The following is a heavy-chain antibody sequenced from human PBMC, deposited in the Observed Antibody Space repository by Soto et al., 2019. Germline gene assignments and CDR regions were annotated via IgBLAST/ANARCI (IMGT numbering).Heavy chain of an antibody. CDR2: IKSRALGGTT. Sequence: PGGSLRLSCAGSGFPFSNAWINRVRHVPGKGLEWVGRIKSRALGGTTDFAAPVRGRFAITRDDSRNVAYMQMNSLHTEDTAVYYCTTDSYRYMVVVRFDYWGHGSLVTVSS. CDR3: TTDSYRYMVVVRFDY. D-gene: IGHD2-15*01. V-gene: IGHV3-15*07. CDR1: GFPFSNAW. J-gene: IGHJ4*01.